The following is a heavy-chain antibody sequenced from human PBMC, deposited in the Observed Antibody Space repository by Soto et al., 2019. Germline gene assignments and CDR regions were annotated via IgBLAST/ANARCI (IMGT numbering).Heavy chain of an antibody. V-gene: IGHV4-39*01. CDR2: IYYSGST. J-gene: IGHJ4*02. CDR1: GGSISSSSYY. D-gene: IGHD2-21*02. Sequence: SETLSLTCTVSGGSISSSSYYWGWIRQPPGKGLEWIGSIYYSGSTYYNPSLKSRVTISVDTSKNQFSLKLSSVTAADTAVYYCARGKAARPRVTAIDYWGQGTLVTVSS. CDR3: ARGKAARPRVTAIDY.